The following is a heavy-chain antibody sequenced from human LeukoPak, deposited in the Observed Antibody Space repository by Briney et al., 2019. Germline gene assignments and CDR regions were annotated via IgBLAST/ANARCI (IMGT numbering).Heavy chain of an antibody. V-gene: IGHV3-7*01. J-gene: IGHJ4*02. CDR3: ARDRGFISFDY. CDR1: GFTFSNYW. D-gene: IGHD3-10*01. Sequence: GGSLRLSCAASGFTFSNYWISWVRQAPGKGLEWAANINRDGSENNFVDSVRGRFTISRDNAKNSLYLQMNSLRAEDTAEYYRARDRGFISFDYSGQGTQVTVSP. CDR2: INRDGSEN.